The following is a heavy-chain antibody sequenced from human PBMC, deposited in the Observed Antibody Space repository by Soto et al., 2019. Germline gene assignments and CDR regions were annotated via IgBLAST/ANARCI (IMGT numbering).Heavy chain of an antibody. D-gene: IGHD3-22*01. CDR1: GFTFSDYA. Sequence: QPGGSLRLSCTTSGFTFSDYAMSWVRQVPGKGLEWVSVSSSGGGLFYRDSVRGRFTISRDNSKNTLFLQMNSLRAEDTAVYYCAKNSGYDYYDSSGIEYWGQGALVTVSS. V-gene: IGHV3-23*01. CDR2: SSSGGGL. CDR3: AKNSGYDYYDSSGIEY. J-gene: IGHJ4*02.